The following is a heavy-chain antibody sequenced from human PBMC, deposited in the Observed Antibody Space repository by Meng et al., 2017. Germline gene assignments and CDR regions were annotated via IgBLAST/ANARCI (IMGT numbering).Heavy chain of an antibody. CDR1: GGSFSGYY. V-gene: IGHV4-34*01. CDR3: ARGRRIMITFGGVIAAEHRADTFDY. CDR2: INHSGST. J-gene: IGHJ4*02. Sequence: SETLSLTFAVYGGSFSGYYWSWIRQPPGKGLEWIGQINHSGSTNYNPSLKSRVTISVDTSKNQFSLELSSVTAADTAVYYCARGRRIMITFGGVIAAEHRADTFDYWGQGTLVTFSS. D-gene: IGHD3-16*02.